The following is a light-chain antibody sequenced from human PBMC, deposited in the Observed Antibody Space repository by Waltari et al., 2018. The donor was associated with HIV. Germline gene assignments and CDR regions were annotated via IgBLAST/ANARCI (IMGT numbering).Light chain of an antibody. V-gene: IGLV1-51*01. CDR2: VNN. CDR1: CPTIGHNY. CDR3: GTWDTSLDAGV. J-gene: IGLJ3*02. Sequence: SVLTQPPSVSAAPGQQVTLSCSGRCPTIGHNYVSWFPHLPGAAPRFLIYVNNQRPSGVPDRFSGSRSGTSATLGVSGLQPGDEADYYCGTWDTSLDAGVFGGGTKLTVL.